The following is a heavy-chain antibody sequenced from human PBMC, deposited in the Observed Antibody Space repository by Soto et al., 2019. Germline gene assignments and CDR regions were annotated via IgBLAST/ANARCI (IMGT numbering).Heavy chain of an antibody. J-gene: IGHJ6*02. CDR2: IYWDDDK. Sequence: QITLKESGPTLVKPTQTLTLTCTFSGFSLSTSGVGVGWIRQPPGKALEWLALIYWDDDKRYSPSLKSRLTIPQDTSKNQVVLTMTNMDPADTATYYCAHSRRLSGYEYYYYYYGMDVWGQGTTVTVSS. CDR3: AHSRRLSGYEYYYYYYGMDV. CDR1: GFSLSTSGVG. V-gene: IGHV2-5*02. D-gene: IGHD5-12*01.